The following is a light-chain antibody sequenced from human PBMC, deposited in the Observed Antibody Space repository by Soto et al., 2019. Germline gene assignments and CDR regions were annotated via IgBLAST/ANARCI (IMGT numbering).Light chain of an antibody. CDR3: QSYDSSSPLV. V-gene: IGLV6-57*04. CDR2: EDN. CDR1: SGSIASSY. J-gene: IGLJ2*01. Sequence: NFMLTQPHSVSESPGKTVTISCTRSSGSIASSYVQWYQQRPGSAPTTVIYEDNQRPSGVPDRFSCSIDTSSNSASLTISGLKTEDESDYYCQSYDSSSPLVFGGGTKLTVL.